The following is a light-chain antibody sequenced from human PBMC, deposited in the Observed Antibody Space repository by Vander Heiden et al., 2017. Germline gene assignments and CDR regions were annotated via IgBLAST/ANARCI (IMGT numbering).Light chain of an antibody. CDR1: QSVLYSSNNKNY. J-gene: IGKJ4*01. CDR3: QKYYSTPST. Sequence: IVMTQSPDSLAVSLGERATINCKSSQSVLYSSNNKNYLAWYQQKPGQPPKLLIYWASTRESGVPDRCSGSGSGTDFTLTISSLQAEDVAVYYCQKYYSTPSTFGGGTKVEIK. CDR2: WAS. V-gene: IGKV4-1*01.